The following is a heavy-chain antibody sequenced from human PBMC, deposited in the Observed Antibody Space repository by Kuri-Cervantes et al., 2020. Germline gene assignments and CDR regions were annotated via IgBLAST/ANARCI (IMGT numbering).Heavy chain of an antibody. CDR3: ARELGVSGDYEFDS. CDR1: CVSVSDGGHY. V-gene: IGHV4-61*08. Sequence: ESLKISCSVACVSVSDGGHYWSWIRQPPGGGLEWIGYVYYTDSFNYSPSLTGRVSISVDTSRNRFSLTLRSVTAADTAVYYCARELGVSGDYEFDSWGQGTLVTVSS. D-gene: IGHD2-21*02. J-gene: IGHJ4*02. CDR2: VYYTDSF.